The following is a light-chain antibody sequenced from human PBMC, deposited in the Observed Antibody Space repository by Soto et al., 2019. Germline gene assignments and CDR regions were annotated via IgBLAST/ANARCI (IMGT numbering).Light chain of an antibody. CDR2: AES. Sequence: DIQMTPSPSSLSATVGDRVTITCRASQGISNYLAWYQQKPGHVPKLLIYAESTLQSGVPSRFSGSGSGTDFTLTISSLHPEDVATYYCQKYNSAQGTCGQGTKVEIK. V-gene: IGKV1-27*01. CDR3: QKYNSAQGT. CDR1: QGISNY. J-gene: IGKJ1*01.